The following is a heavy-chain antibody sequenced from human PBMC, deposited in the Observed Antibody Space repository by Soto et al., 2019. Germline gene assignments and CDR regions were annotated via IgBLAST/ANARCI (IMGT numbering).Heavy chain of an antibody. V-gene: IGHV1-46*01. CDR1: GYTFTSYY. J-gene: IGHJ6*02. D-gene: IGHD3-22*01. CDR2: INPSGGST. Sequence: GASVKVSCKASGYTFTSYYMHWVRQAPGQGLECMGIINPSGGSTSYAQKFQGRVTMTRDTSTSTVYMELSSLRSEDTAVYYCARDYYDSSGISSSGMDVWGQGTTVTVSS. CDR3: ARDYYDSSGISSSGMDV.